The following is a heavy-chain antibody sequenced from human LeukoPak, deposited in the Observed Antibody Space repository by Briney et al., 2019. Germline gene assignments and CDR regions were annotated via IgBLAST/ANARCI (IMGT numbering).Heavy chain of an antibody. CDR3: ARSVRRDGYNFWSNDAFDI. CDR1: GFTFSSYW. Sequence: GGSLRLSCAASGFTFSSYWMSWVRQAPGKGLEWVANIKQDGSEKYYVDSVKGRFTVSRDNAKKSLYLQMNSLRVEDTAVYYCARSVRRDGYNFWSNDAFDIWGQGTMVTVSS. V-gene: IGHV3-7*03. D-gene: IGHD5-24*01. CDR2: IKQDGSEK. J-gene: IGHJ3*02.